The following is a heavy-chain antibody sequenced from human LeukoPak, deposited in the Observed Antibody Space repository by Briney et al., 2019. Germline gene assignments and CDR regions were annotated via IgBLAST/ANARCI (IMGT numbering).Heavy chain of an antibody. CDR2: ISSSSSTI. Sequence: GGSLRLSCAASGFTFSSYSMNWVRQAPGEGLEWVSYISSSSSTIYYADSVKGRFTISRDNAKNSLYLQMNSRRAEDTAVYYCARFLEWLPFDYWGQGTLVTVSS. D-gene: IGHD3-3*01. CDR3: ARFLEWLPFDY. J-gene: IGHJ4*02. CDR1: GFTFSSYS. V-gene: IGHV3-48*01.